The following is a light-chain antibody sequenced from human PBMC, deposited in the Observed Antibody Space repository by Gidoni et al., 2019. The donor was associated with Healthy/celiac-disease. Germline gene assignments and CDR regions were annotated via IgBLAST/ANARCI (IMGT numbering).Light chain of an antibody. CDR3: SSYTSSSSRV. J-gene: IGLJ3*02. CDR1: SSDFGGYNY. Sequence: QPALTQPASVSGPPGQSITITCTGTSSDFGGYNYVSCYQQHPAKAPKLMIYDVRNRPSGVSNRFSVSKSGNTASLTIAGLQAEDEADYYCSSYTSSSSRVFGGGTKLTVL. V-gene: IGLV2-14*03. CDR2: DVR.